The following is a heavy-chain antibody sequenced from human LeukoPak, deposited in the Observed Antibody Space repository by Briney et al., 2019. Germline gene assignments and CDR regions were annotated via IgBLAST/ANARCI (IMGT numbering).Heavy chain of an antibody. V-gene: IGHV3-23*01. CDR2: ISGSGSISGSGGNT. CDR1: GFTFSSYG. CDR3: ARDPSLQPYYFDY. J-gene: IGHJ4*02. Sequence: GGSLRLSCAASGFTFSSYGMSWVRQAPGKGLEWVSGISGSGSISGSGGNTYYADSVKGRFTIFRDNSKNTLYLQMNSLRAEDTAVYYCARDPSLQPYYFDYWGQGTLVTVSS.